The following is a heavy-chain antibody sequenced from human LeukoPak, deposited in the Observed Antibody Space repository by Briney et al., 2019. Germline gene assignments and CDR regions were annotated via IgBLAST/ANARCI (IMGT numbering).Heavy chain of an antibody. J-gene: IGHJ4*02. Sequence: ASVKVSCKASGYTFTNYGITWVRQAPGQGLEWMGWISPYNGNTNYPQKFQGRVTMTTDTSTSTAYMDLRSLRSDDTAVYYCARDQAATNTQVRFCLDWGQGTLVTVSS. D-gene: IGHD3-9*01. V-gene: IGHV1-18*01. CDR1: GYTFTNYG. CDR3: ARDQAATNTQVRFCLD. CDR2: ISPYNGNT.